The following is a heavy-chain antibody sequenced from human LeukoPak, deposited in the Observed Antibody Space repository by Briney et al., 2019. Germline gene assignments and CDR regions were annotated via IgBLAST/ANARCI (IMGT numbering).Heavy chain of an antibody. Sequence: GASVKVSCKASGYTFTTYDINWVRQATGQGLEWMGWMNPNSGNTGYAQKFQGRITITRNTSISTAYMELSSLTSEDTAVYYCARRPLERVAGSWFDPWGQGTLVTVSS. CDR3: ARRPLERVAGSWFDP. J-gene: IGHJ5*02. D-gene: IGHD3-3*01. V-gene: IGHV1-8*03. CDR2: MNPNSGNT. CDR1: GYTFTTYD.